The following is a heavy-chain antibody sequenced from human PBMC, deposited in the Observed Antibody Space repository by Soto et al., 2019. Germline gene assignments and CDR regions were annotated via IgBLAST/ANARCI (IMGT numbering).Heavy chain of an antibody. Sequence: EVQLLESGGGLVQPGGSLRLSCAASGFTFSSYAMRWVRQAPVKGLEWVSAISGSGDSTYYADSMKGRLTISGDNSKNTLYLQMNSLRAEDTAVYYCARRGSGSYYDYWGQGTLVTVSS. CDR1: GFTFSSYA. J-gene: IGHJ4*02. D-gene: IGHD1-26*01. CDR3: ARRGSGSYYDY. V-gene: IGHV3-23*01. CDR2: ISGSGDST.